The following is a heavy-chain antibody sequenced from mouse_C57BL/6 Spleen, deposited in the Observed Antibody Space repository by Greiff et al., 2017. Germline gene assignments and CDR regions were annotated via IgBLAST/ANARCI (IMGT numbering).Heavy chain of an antibody. CDR3: AYFDY. CDR1: GYSFTGYY. CDR2: INPSTGGT. Sequence: VQLQQSGPELVKPGASVKISCKASGYSFTGYYMNWVKQSPEKSLEWIGEINPSTGGTTYNQKFKAKATLTVDKSSSTAYMQLKSLTSEDSAVYYCAYFDYWGQGTTLTVSS. J-gene: IGHJ2*01. V-gene: IGHV1-42*01.